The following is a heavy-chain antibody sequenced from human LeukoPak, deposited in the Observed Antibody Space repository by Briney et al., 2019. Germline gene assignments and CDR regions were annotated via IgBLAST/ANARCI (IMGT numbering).Heavy chain of an antibody. CDR1: GFTFSSYG. D-gene: IGHD2-2*02. V-gene: IGHV3-33*01. CDR3: AREGDCSSTSCHIDY. CDR2: IWYDGSNK. J-gene: IGHJ4*02. Sequence: GGSLRLSCAASGFTFSSYGMHWVRQAPGKGLEWVAVIWYDGSNKYYADSVKGRFTISRDNSKNTLYLQMNSLRAEDTAVYYCAREGDCSSTSCHIDYWGQGTLVTVSS.